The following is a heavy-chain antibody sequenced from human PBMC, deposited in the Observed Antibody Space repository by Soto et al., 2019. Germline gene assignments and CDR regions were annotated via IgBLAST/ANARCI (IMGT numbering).Heavy chain of an antibody. V-gene: IGHV4-30-4*01. D-gene: IGHD3-3*01. CDR3: ARDLLRLSENWFDP. J-gene: IGHJ5*02. Sequence: QVQLQESGPGLVKPSQTLSLTCTVSVGSISSGDYYWSWFGQPPGKGLEWIGYIYYSGSTYYNPSLKSRVTISVDTSKNQFSLKLSSVTAADTAVYYCARDLLRLSENWFDPWGQGTLVTVSS. CDR1: VGSISSGDYY. CDR2: IYYSGST.